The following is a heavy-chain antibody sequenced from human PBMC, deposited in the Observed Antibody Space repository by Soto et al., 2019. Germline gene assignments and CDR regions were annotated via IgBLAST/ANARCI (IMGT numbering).Heavy chain of an antibody. J-gene: IGHJ3*02. CDR1: GYSISSNY. Sequence: SETLSLTCTVSGYSISSNYWTWIRQPPGKGLEWIGYIFYSGSANYNPSLKSRVTMSVDTSKKQFSLKLTSVTAADTAKYYCAKYCNGTNCYTGGLDIRGKGTMVTVSS. CDR2: IFYSGSA. V-gene: IGHV4-59*03. D-gene: IGHD2-15*01. CDR3: AKYCNGTNCYTGGLDI.